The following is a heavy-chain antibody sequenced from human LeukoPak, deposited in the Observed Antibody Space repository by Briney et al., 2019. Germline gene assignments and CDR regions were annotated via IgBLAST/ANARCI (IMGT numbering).Heavy chain of an antibody. CDR1: GYTFTSYY. J-gene: IGHJ3*02. CDR3: ARPSGSPYDAFDI. Sequence: GASVKVSCKASGYTFTSYYMHWVRQAPGQGLEWMGIINPSGGSTSYAQKFQGRVTMTRDMSTSTVYMELSSLRSEDTAVYYCARPSGSPYDAFDIWGQGTMVTVSS. CDR2: INPSGGST. V-gene: IGHV1-46*01. D-gene: IGHD5-12*01.